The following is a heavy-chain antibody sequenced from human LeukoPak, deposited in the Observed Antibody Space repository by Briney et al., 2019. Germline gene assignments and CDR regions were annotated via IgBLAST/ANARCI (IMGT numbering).Heavy chain of an antibody. J-gene: IGHJ5*02. CDR1: GFTFSSYD. V-gene: IGHV3-13*04. CDR2: IGSAGDT. Sequence: GGSLRHSCAASGFTFSSYDMHWVRQVIGKGLEWVSAIGSAGDTYYPGSVKGRFTISRENAKNSLYLQMNSLRAGDTAVYYCARGGSSGWSNWFDPCGQGTLVTVSS. D-gene: IGHD6-19*01. CDR3: ARGGSSGWSNWFDP.